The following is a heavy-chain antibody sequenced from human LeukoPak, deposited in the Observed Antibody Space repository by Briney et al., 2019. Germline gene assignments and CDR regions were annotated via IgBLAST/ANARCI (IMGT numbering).Heavy chain of an antibody. CDR3: AREPSGGITMVRGVIHAFDI. J-gene: IGHJ3*02. Sequence: GSSVKVSCKASGGTFSSYAISWVRQAPGQGLEWMGGIIPIFGTANYAQKFQGRVTITADESTSTAYMELSSLRSEDTAVYYCAREPSGGITMVRGVIHAFDIWGQGTMVTVSS. D-gene: IGHD3-10*01. V-gene: IGHV1-69*01. CDR1: GGTFSSYA. CDR2: IIPIFGTA.